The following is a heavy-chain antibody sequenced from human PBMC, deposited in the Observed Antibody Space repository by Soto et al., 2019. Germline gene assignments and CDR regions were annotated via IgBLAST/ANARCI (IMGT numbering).Heavy chain of an antibody. CDR1: GYTFTSYG. CDR3: ARDWVIAAAPTPDAFDI. J-gene: IGHJ3*02. Sequence: QVQLVQSGAEVKKPGASVKVSCKASGYTFTSYGIGWVRQAPGQGLEWMGWISAYNGNTNYAQKLQGRVTMTTDTSTSTAYMELRSLRSDDTAVYYCARDWVIAAAPTPDAFDIWGQGTMVTVSS. CDR2: ISAYNGNT. V-gene: IGHV1-18*01. D-gene: IGHD2-21*01.